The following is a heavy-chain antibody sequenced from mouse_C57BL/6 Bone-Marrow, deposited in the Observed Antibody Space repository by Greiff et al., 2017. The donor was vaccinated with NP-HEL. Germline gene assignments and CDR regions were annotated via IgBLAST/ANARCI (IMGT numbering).Heavy chain of an antibody. CDR2: IYPGSGST. J-gene: IGHJ2*01. CDR3: ARPGWLLLHFDY. D-gene: IGHD2-3*01. CDR1: GYTFTSYW. V-gene: IGHV1-55*01. Sequence: QVQLKQPGAELVKPGASVKVSCKASGYTFTSYWITWVKQRPGQGLEWIGDIYPGSGSTNYNEKFKSKATLTVDTSSSTAYMQLSSLTSEDSAVYYCARPGWLLLHFDYWGQGTTLTVSS.